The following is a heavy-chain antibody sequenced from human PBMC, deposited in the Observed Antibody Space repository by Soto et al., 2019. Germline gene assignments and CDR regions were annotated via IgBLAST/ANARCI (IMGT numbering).Heavy chain of an antibody. Sequence: ASVKVSCKTSGYSFINFYMHWVRQAPGQGLEWMGWINPKSGGTNYAQKFQGRVTMTRDTSISTAYMELSSLRSDDTAVYYCARNRATVSEMTYYYHYGMDVWGQGTTVTV. CDR2: INPKSGGT. CDR1: GYSFINFY. J-gene: IGHJ6*02. V-gene: IGHV1-2*02. D-gene: IGHD4-4*01. CDR3: ARNRATVSEMTYYYHYGMDV.